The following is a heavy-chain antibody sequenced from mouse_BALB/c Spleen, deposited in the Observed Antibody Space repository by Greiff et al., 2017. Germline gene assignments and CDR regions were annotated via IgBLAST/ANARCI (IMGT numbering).Heavy chain of an antibody. J-gene: IGHJ4*01. CDR3: VPYGNYDAMDY. CDR1: GFNIKDYY. CDR2: IDPENGNT. Sequence: VQLKESGAELVRPGALVKLSCKASGFNIKDYYMHWVKQRPEQGLEWIGWIDPENGNTIYDPKFQGKASITADTSSNTAYLQLSSLTSEDTAVYYCVPYGNYDAMDYWGQGTSVTVSS. D-gene: IGHD2-1*01. V-gene: IGHV14-1*02.